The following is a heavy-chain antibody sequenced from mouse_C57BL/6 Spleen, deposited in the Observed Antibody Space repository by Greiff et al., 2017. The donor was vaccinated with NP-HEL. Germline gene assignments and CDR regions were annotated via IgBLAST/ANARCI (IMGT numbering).Heavy chain of an antibody. V-gene: IGHV5-4*01. Sequence: EVKLMESGGGLVKPGGSLKLSCAASGFTFSSYAMSWVRQTPEKRLEWVATISDGGSYTYYPDNVKGRFTISRDNAKNNLYLQMSHLKSEDTAMYYWAREAITTVVATRYFDVWGTGTTVTVSS. D-gene: IGHD1-1*01. CDR2: ISDGGSYT. CDR1: GFTFSSYA. CDR3: AREAITTVVATRYFDV. J-gene: IGHJ1*03.